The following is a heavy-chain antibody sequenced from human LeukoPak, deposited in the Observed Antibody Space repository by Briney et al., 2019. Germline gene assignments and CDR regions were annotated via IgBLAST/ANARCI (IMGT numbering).Heavy chain of an antibody. V-gene: IGHV3-21*01. CDR1: GFTFSSYT. CDR3: AREGRGGSYHDPFDY. Sequence: PGGSLRLSCAASGFTFSSYTMNWVRQAPGKGLEWVSSISSSSSYIYYADSVKRRFTISRDNAKNSLYLQMNRLRAEDTAVYYCAREGRGGSYHDPFDYWGQGTLVTVSS. D-gene: IGHD1-26*01. CDR2: ISSSSSYI. J-gene: IGHJ4*02.